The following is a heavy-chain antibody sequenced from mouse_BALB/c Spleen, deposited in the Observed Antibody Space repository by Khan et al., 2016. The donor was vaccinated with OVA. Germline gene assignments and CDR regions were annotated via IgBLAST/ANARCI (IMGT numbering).Heavy chain of an antibody. CDR2: IWGDGST. CDR1: GFSLTSYG. CDR3: AKSVEDYGYVAWFAY. V-gene: IGHV2-3*01. D-gene: IGHD1-2*01. Sequence: QVQLKESGPGLVAPSQSLSITCTVSGFSLTSYGVSWVRQPPGKGLEWLGVIWGDGSTNYHLALISRLRLSKDTSKSQVFLTVNSLQTDDTATYYCAKSVEDYGYVAWFAYWGQGTLVTVSA. J-gene: IGHJ3*01.